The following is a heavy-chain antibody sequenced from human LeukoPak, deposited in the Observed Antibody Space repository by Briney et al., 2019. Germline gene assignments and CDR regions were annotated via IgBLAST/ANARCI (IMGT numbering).Heavy chain of an antibody. J-gene: IGHJ4*02. Sequence: GGSLRLSCAASGFTFSSYEMNWVRQAPGKWLEWVSYISSSGSTIYYADSVKGRFTISRDNAKNSLYLQMNSLRAEDTAVYYCAREVNSYGCSHWGQGTLVTVSS. CDR1: GFTFSSYE. V-gene: IGHV3-48*03. CDR2: ISSSGSTI. D-gene: IGHD5-18*01. CDR3: AREVNSYGCSH.